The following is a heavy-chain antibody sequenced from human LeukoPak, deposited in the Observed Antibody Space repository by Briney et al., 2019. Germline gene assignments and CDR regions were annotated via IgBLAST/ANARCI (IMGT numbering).Heavy chain of an antibody. D-gene: IGHD3-3*01. J-gene: IGHJ4*02. CDR2: IYTSGST. V-gene: IGHV4-61*02. Sequence: SETLSLTCTVSGGSISSGSYYWSWIRQPAGKGLECIGRIYTSGSTNYNPSLKSRVTISVDTSKNQFSLKLSSVTAADTAVYYCARAGWSGYLGAIDYWGQGTLVTVSS. CDR3: ARAGWSGYLGAIDY. CDR1: GGSISSGSYY.